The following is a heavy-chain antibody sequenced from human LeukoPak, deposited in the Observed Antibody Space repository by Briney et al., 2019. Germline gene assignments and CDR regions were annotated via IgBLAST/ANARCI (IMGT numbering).Heavy chain of an antibody. CDR1: GGSIISSSYY. V-gene: IGHV4-39*01. J-gene: IGHJ4*02. D-gene: IGHD3-3*01. CDR2: INHRGST. CDR3: ARYRDYWSGFHYFDY. Sequence: TSSETLSLTCTVSGGSIISSSYYWGWIRQPPGKGLEWIGEINHRGSTNYNRSLKSRVSISVDTSKNQLSLNLSSVTAADTAVYYCARYRDYWSGFHYFDYWGQGAMVTVSS.